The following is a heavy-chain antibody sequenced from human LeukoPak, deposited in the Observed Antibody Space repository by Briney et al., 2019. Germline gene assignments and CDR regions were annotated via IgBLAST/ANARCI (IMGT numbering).Heavy chain of an antibody. V-gene: IGHV3-48*01. Sequence: GGSLRLSCEASGFTFSNYGMNWVRQAPGKGLEWVSYIRPNDGTTHYADSVKGRFTISRDNAKNSLSLQMTSLRVDDTAVYYCVRGQTSLDNWFDPWGQGTLVIVSS. J-gene: IGHJ5*02. CDR2: IRPNDGTT. CDR1: GFTFSNYG. CDR3: VRGQTSLDNWFDP.